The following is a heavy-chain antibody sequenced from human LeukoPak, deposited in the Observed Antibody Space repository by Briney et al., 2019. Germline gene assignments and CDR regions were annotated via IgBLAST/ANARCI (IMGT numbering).Heavy chain of an antibody. V-gene: IGHV3-21*01. CDR1: GFTLSSYS. D-gene: IGHD6-13*01. J-gene: IGHJ4*02. CDR2: ISSSSAYI. CDR3: ARPLDTYSSSSLNFDY. Sequence: GGSLRLSCAASGFTLSSYSMNWVRQAPGKGLEWVSPISSSSAYIYYADSVKGRFTISRDNAKNSLYLQMNSLRAEDTAVYYCARPLDTYSSSSLNFDYWGQGTLVTVSS.